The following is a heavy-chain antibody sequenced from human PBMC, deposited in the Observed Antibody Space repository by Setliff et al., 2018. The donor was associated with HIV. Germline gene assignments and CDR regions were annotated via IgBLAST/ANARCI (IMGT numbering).Heavy chain of an antibody. CDR1: GGSISSNNYY. V-gene: IGHV4-39*07. CDR3: ARDAPTVYANGWFDP. Sequence: PSEPLSLPCTVSGGSISSNNYYWGWIRQPTGKGLEWIGSIYHSGSTYYHPSLRSRVTISVDTSKNQFSLKLSSVTAADTAVYDCARDAPTVYANGWFDPWGQGTLVTVSS. J-gene: IGHJ5*02. D-gene: IGHD2-8*01. CDR2: IYHSGST.